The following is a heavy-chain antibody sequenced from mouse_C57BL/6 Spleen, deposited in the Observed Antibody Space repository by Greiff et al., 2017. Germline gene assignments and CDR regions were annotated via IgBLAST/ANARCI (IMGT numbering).Heavy chain of an antibody. V-gene: IGHV3-6*01. CDR1: GYSITSGYY. J-gene: IGHJ4*01. CDR3: ARAHYYGSRTRAMDY. Sequence: DVKLVESGPGLVKPSQSLSLTCSVTGYSITSGYYWNWIRQFPGNKLEWMGYISYDGSNNYNPSLKNRISITRDTSKNQFFLKLNSVTTEDTATYYCARAHYYGSRTRAMDYWGQGTSVTVSS. D-gene: IGHD1-1*01. CDR2: ISYDGSN.